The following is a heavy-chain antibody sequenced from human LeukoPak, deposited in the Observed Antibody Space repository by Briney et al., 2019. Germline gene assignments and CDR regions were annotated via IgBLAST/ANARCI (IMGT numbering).Heavy chain of an antibody. Sequence: GSLRLSCAASGFTFDDYAMHWVRQAPGKGLEWVAFIRYDGSNKFYTDSVKGRFTISRDNSKNTLYLQMNSLRAADTAVYYCAKDGPRRIPYYMDVWGKGTTVTVSS. V-gene: IGHV3-30*02. J-gene: IGHJ6*03. CDR3: AKDGPRRIPYYMDV. CDR1: GFTFDDYA. CDR2: IRYDGSNK.